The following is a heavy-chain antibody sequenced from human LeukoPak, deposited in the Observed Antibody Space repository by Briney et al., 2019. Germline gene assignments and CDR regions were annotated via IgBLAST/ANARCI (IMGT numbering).Heavy chain of an antibody. J-gene: IGHJ4*02. CDR3: AAGDTATLGGDY. V-gene: IGHV1-2*04. Sequence: ASVKVSCKASGYTFTGCYMHWVRQAPGQGLEWMGWINPNSGGTNYAQKFQGWVTMTRDTSISTAYMELSSLRSEDTAVYYCAAGDTATLGGDYWGQGTLVTVSS. CDR1: GYTFTGCY. D-gene: IGHD5-18*01. CDR2: INPNSGGT.